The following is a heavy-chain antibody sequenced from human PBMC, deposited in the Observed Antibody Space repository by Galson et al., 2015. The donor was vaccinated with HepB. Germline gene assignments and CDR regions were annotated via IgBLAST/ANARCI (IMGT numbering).Heavy chain of an antibody. CDR1: GFTFSRYA. V-gene: IGHV3-23*01. CDR2: ISVSGGST. J-gene: IGHJ4*02. Sequence: SLRLSCAASGFTFSRYAMSWVRQAPGKGLEWVSVISVSGGSTYYADSVKGRFTISRDNSKNTLYLQMNSLRGEDTAVYYCAKSTGGVVSAILDYWGQGTLVTVSS. D-gene: IGHD2-8*02. CDR3: AKSTGGVVSAILDY.